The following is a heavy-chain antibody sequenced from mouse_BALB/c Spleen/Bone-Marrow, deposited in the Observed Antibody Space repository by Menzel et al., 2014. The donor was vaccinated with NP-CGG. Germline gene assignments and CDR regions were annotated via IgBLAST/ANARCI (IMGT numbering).Heavy chain of an antibody. CDR3: ARELVRGMDY. V-gene: IGHV1-54*01. Sequence: VHLVESGAELVRPGTSVKVSCKASGYAFTNYWIEWIKQRPGQGLEWIGVINPGSGGINYNEKFKGKATLTADKSSSTAYMQHSSLTSDDSAVYFCARELVRGMDYWGQGTSVTVSS. CDR2: INPGSGGI. D-gene: IGHD1-1*01. J-gene: IGHJ4*01. CDR1: GYAFTNYW.